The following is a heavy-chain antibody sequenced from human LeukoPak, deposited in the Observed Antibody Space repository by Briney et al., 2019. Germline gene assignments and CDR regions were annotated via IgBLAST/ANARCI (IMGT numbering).Heavy chain of an antibody. CDR1: GGTFSSYA. D-gene: IGHD2-15*01. Sequence: SVKVSCMASGGTFSSYAISWVRQAPGQGLEWMGGIIPIFGTANYAQKFQGRVTITADESTNTAYMELSSLRSEDSAVYYCAREEGSNSWGLFDYWGQGTLVTVSS. CDR3: AREEGSNSWGLFDY. V-gene: IGHV1-69*13. J-gene: IGHJ4*02. CDR2: IIPIFGTA.